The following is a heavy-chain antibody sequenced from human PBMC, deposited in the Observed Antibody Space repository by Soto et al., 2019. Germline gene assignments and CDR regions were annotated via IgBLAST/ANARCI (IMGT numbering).Heavy chain of an antibody. CDR1: GFTFSVSA. D-gene: IGHD3-10*01. CDR2: ITRSGSEA. Sequence: GGSLRIACAACGFTFSVSAMSGVRQAPGKGLEHVASITRSGSEAFYGDSVRGRFSMSRDNSKNMLILEMNSLRVEDTARYYCAKERSASAWYWESWGQAALLTLPS. CDR3: AKERSASAWYWES. V-gene: IGHV3-23*01. J-gene: IGHJ1*01.